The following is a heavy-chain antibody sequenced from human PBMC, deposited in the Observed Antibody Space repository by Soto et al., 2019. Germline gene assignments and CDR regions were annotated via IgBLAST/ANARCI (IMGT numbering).Heavy chain of an antibody. CDR3: ARVLPLGYDYYGMDV. Sequence: QVQLVQSGAEVKKPGASVKVSCRASGYTFTNYGISWVRQAPGQGLEWMGWISTYNDHTNYAQKLQGRVTMTTDTSTSTACMELRSLRSDDTAVYYCARVLPLGYDYYGMDVWGQGTTVTVSS. D-gene: IGHD3-16*02. J-gene: IGHJ6*02. CDR1: GYTFTNYG. CDR2: ISTYNDHT. V-gene: IGHV1-18*01.